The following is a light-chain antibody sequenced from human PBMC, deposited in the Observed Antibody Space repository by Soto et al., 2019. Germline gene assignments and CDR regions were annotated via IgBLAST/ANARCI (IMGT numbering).Light chain of an antibody. J-gene: IGKJ1*01. CDR3: QQYGSSRT. Sequence: DIVLTQSPGTLSLPPGERATLSRRASETVNSNYLAWYQQNRGQAPRLLIYGASRRATGIPDRFRGSGSGTDFTLTITRLEPEDFAVYYCQQYGSSRTFGQGTKVDIK. CDR1: ETVNSNY. CDR2: GAS. V-gene: IGKV3-20*01.